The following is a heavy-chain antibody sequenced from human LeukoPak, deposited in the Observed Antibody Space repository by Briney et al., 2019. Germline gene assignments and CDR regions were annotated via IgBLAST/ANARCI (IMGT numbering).Heavy chain of an antibody. V-gene: IGHV3-15*01. Sequence: GGSLRLSCAASGFTFSHVWMSWVRQAPGKGLEWVARIKSTTNGGTTDYAAPVQGRFTISRDDSENTLYLQMNGLKTEDTAIYYCVAEGGSYEFWGQGTLVNVSS. D-gene: IGHD1-26*01. J-gene: IGHJ4*02. CDR2: IKSTTNGGTT. CDR3: VAEGGSYEF. CDR1: GFTFSHVW.